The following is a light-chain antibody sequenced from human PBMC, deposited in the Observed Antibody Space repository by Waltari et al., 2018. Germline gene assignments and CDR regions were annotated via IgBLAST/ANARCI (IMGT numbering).Light chain of an antibody. J-gene: IGLJ2*01. V-gene: IGLV3-19*01. CDR3: NSRDSSGNHVV. CDR1: SLRSYY. Sequence: SSELTQDTAVSVALGQTVRITCQGDSLRSYYASWYQQKPGQAPVLVIYGKNNWPSGIPDRFSGSSSGNTASLTITGVQAEDEADYYCNSRDSSGNHVVFGGGTKLTVL. CDR2: GKN.